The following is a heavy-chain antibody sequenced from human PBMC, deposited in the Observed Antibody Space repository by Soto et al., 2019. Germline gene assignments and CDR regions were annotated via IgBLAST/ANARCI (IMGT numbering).Heavy chain of an antibody. D-gene: IGHD3-3*01. V-gene: IGHV3-48*03. Sequence: PGGSLRLSFAASEFAFSGFEMNWGRHAPGKGLEWVSYISSGASNMYYADSVKGRFTISRDNAQSSLYLQMNSLRVEDTAVYYCARDPNYDFWSGYRNKEGTYGMDVWGQGATVTVSS. CDR1: EFAFSGFE. CDR3: ARDPNYDFWSGYRNKEGTYGMDV. J-gene: IGHJ6*02. CDR2: ISSGASNM.